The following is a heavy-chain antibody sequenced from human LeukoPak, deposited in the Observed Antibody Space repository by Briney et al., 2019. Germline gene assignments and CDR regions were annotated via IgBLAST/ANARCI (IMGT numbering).Heavy chain of an antibody. CDR2: ISGSTIST. CDR1: GFTFSNYA. V-gene: IGHV3-23*01. Sequence: GGSLRLSCAASGFTFSNYAMTWVRQAPGKGLEWVSTISGSTISTYYADSVKGRFRVSRDNSNNTLYLQMNSLRAEDTAVYYCAKSPPVTAKGWYFDYWGQGTRVTVSS. CDR3: AKSPPVTAKGWYFDY. D-gene: IGHD2-21*02. J-gene: IGHJ4*02.